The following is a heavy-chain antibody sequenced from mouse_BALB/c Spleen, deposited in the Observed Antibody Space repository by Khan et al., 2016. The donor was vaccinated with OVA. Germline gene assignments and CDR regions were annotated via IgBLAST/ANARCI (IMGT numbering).Heavy chain of an antibody. CDR1: GFTFSSFG. Sequence: EVELVESGGDLVKPGGSLKLSCAASGFTFSSFGMSWIRQTPDKRLEWVATISSGGSYTYYPDSMKGRFTISRDNAKNTLYLQMSSLKSEDTAMYYCARQYSNSFFEYWGQGTTLTVSS. J-gene: IGHJ2*01. CDR2: ISSGGSYT. CDR3: ARQYSNSFFEY. V-gene: IGHV5-6*01. D-gene: IGHD2-5*01.